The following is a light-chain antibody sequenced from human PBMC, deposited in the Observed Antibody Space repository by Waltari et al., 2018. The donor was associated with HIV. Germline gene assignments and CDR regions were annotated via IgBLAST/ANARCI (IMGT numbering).Light chain of an antibody. CDR3: QSYDSSLSGSGV. V-gene: IGLV1-40*01. J-gene: IGLJ3*02. CDR1: SSNIGAGYD. Sequence: QSVLTQPPSVSGAPGQRVTISCTGSSSNIGAGYDVHWYQQRPGTAPKLLIYGTVNRPSGVPDRFSGSKSGTSASLAITGLQAEDEADYYGQSYDSSLSGSGVFGGGTKLTVL. CDR2: GTV.